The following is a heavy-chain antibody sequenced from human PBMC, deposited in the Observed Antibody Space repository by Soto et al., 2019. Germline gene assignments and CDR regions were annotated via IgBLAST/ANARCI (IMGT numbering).Heavy chain of an antibody. CDR3: ARGRHRITMVRGGFNWFDP. CDR2: INHSGST. CDR1: GGNCSGYC. J-gene: IGHJ5*02. D-gene: IGHD3-10*01. Sequence: SQPMPLRSTVEGGNCSGYCWRRIRKNPGKGLEWIGEINHSGSTNYNPSLKSRVTISVDTSKNQFSLTLSSVTAADTAVYCCARGRHRITMVRGGFNWFDPWGQGTLVTVSS. V-gene: IGHV4-34*01.